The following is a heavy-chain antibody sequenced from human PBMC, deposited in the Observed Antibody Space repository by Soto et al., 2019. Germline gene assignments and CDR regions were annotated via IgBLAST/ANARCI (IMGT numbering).Heavy chain of an antibody. V-gene: IGHV1-69*13. CDR1: GGTFSSYA. D-gene: IGHD5-12*01. J-gene: IGHJ6*02. CDR2: IIPIFGTA. Sequence: SVNVSCKASGGTFSSYAISWVRQAPGQGLEWMGGIIPIFGTANYAQKFQGRVTITADESTSTAYMELSSLRSEDTAVYYCAREREDIVATISSLRPYYYYGMDVWGQGTTVTVSS. CDR3: AREREDIVATISSLRPYYYYGMDV.